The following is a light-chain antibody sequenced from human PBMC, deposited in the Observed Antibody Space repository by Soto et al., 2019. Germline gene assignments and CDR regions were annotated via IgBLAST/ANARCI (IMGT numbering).Light chain of an antibody. V-gene: IGKV3-15*01. J-gene: IGKJ4*01. CDR2: DAS. CDR3: QQCRDSAHS. Sequence: EIVMAQSPATLSVSPGEGATLSCKASQTVYNNLAWYQQRPGQPTRLLIYDASTRATGISARFSGSGYGTEFPLTISSLQSEDFAVYFCQQCRDSAHSFGGGTKVEIK. CDR1: QTVYNN.